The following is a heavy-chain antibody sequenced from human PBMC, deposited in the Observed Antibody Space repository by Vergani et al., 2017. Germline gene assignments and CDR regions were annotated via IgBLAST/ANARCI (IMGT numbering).Heavy chain of an antibody. V-gene: IGHV2-5*02. J-gene: IGHJ4*02. D-gene: IGHD4-17*01. CDR1: GFSPSTSGVG. Sequence: QITLKESGPTLVKPTQTLTLTCTFSGFSPSTSGVGVGWISQPPGKALEWRALMYWDDDTRYSPSLKSRLTITKDTSKNQMVLTMTNMDPVDTATYYCAHSSYGDYERYFDYWGQGTLVTVSS. CDR3: AHSSYGDYERYFDY. CDR2: MYWDDDT.